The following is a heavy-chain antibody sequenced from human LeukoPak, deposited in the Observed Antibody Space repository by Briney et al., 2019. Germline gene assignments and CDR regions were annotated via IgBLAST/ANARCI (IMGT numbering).Heavy chain of an antibody. CDR3: ASLAAAGPFDY. V-gene: IGHV3-30-3*01. CDR2: ISYDGSNK. Sequence: PGRSLRLSCAASGFTFSSYAMHWVRQAPGKGLEWVAVISYDGSNKYYADSVKGRFTISRDNSKNTLYLQMNSLRAEDTAVYYCASLAAAGPFDYWGQGTLVTVSS. D-gene: IGHD6-13*01. CDR1: GFTFSSYA. J-gene: IGHJ4*02.